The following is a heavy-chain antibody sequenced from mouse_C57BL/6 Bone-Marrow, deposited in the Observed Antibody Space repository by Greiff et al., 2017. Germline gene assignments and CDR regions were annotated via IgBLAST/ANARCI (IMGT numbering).Heavy chain of an antibody. Sequence: QVQLQQPGAELVKPGASVKMSCKASGYTFTSYWITWVKPRPGQGLEWIGDFYPGSGSTNYNEKFKSKATLTVNTSSSTAYMQLISLTSEDSAVYYCARPGGFNAWYFDVWGTGTTVIVSS. CDR1: GYTFTSYW. CDR2: FYPGSGST. CDR3: ARPGGFNAWYFDV. V-gene: IGHV1-55*01. J-gene: IGHJ1*03.